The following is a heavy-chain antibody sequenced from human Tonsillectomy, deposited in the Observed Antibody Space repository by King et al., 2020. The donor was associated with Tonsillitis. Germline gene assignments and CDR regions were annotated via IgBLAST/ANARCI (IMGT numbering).Heavy chain of an antibody. V-gene: IGHV3-7*01. CDR1: GFTFSHYW. D-gene: IGHD5-12*01. Sequence: VQLVESGGGLVQPGGSLRLSCAASGFTFSHYWMSWVRQAPGKGLEWVANINQDGSEKYYVDSVKGRFTFSRDNAKNSLYLQMNSLRAEDTAVYYCVRDGLVGYGTYNWGQGTLVTVSS. CDR2: INQDGSEK. CDR3: VRDGLVGYGTYN. J-gene: IGHJ4*02.